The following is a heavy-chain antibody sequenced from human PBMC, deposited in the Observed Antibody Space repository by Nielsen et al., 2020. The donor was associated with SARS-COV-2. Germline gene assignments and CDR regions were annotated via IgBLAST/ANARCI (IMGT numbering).Heavy chain of an antibody. Sequence: SETLSLTCTVSGGSISSGGYYWSWIRQHPGKGLEWIGYIYYSGSTYYNPSLKSRVTISVDTSKNQFSLKLSSVTAADTAVYYCARDRAAADNYYYDGMDVWGQGTTVTVSS. CDR3: ARDRAAADNYYYDGMDV. J-gene: IGHJ6*02. D-gene: IGHD6-13*01. V-gene: IGHV4-31*03. CDR2: IYYSGST. CDR1: GGSISSGGYY.